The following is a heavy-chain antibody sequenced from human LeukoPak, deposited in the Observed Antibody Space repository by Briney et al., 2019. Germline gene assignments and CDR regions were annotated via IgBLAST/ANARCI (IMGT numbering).Heavy chain of an antibody. Sequence: GGSLRLSCAASGFTFDDYGMSWVRQAPGKGLEWVSGINWNGGSTGYADSVKGRFTISRDNAKNSLYLQMNSLRAEDTALYYCARCSSGWYFHYYYYMDVWGKGTTVTVSS. V-gene: IGHV3-20*04. CDR1: GFTFDDYG. J-gene: IGHJ6*03. D-gene: IGHD6-19*01. CDR3: ARCSSGWYFHYYYYMDV. CDR2: INWNGGST.